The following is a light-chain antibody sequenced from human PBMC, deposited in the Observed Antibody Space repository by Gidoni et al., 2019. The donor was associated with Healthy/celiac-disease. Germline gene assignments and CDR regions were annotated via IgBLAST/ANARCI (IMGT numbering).Light chain of an antibody. J-gene: IGKJ1*01. Sequence: EIVFPQSPATLSLSPGERATLSCSASQSVSSYLAWYQQKPGQAPRLLIYDASNRATGIPARFSGSGSGTEFTLTISSLEPEDFAVYYCQQRSSTWTFXXXTKVEIK. CDR3: QQRSSTWT. CDR2: DAS. CDR1: QSVSSY. V-gene: IGKV3-11*01.